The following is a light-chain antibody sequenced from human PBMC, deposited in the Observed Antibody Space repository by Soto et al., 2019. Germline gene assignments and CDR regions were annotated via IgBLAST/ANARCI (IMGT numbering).Light chain of an antibody. V-gene: IGLV1-51*02. CDR2: ENN. Sequence: QSVLTQPPSVSAAPGQKATISCSGSSFNIGNNYVSWYQQLPGTAPKLLIYENNKRPSGIPDRFSGSKSGTSATLGITGLQTGDEADYYCGTWDSRLGGVFGGGTKLTVL. J-gene: IGLJ3*02. CDR3: GTWDSRLGGV. CDR1: SFNIGNNY.